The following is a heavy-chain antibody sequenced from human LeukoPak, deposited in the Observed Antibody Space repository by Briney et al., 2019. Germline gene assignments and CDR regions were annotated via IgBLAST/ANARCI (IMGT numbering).Heavy chain of an antibody. Sequence: GGSLRLSCAASGFTFSTYTMYWVRHPPGKRLEWVSIIGNNGGGIHNADSVKGRFTISRDNFKNALYLQMNSLRVEDTAVYYCAIDPNWGTHSWGQGVLVTVSS. CDR2: IGNNGGGI. CDR3: AIDPNWGTHS. D-gene: IGHD7-27*01. J-gene: IGHJ4*02. CDR1: GFTFSTYT. V-gene: IGHV3-23*01.